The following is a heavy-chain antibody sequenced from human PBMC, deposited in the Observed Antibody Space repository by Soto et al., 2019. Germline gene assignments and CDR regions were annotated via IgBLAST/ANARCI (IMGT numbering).Heavy chain of an antibody. J-gene: IGHJ4*02. D-gene: IGHD3-22*01. CDR1: GFTFSSYA. CDR2: ISYDGSNK. CDR3: ASGDYYDSSGRGGFDY. Sequence: PVGSLRLTCAASGFTFSSYAMHWVRQAPGKGLEWVAVISYDGSNKYYADSVKGRFTISRDNSKNTLYLQMNSLRAEDAAVYYCASGDYYDSSGRGGFDYWGQGALVTAPQ. V-gene: IGHV3-30-3*01.